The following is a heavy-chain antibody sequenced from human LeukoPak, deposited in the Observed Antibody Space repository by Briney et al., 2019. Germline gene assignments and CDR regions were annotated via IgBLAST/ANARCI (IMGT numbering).Heavy chain of an antibody. Sequence: SETLSLTCTVSGGSISSYYWSWIRQPPGKGLEWIGYIYTSGSTNYNPSLKSRVTISVDTSKNQFSLNLSSVTAADTDVYYCARVGYDILYGLYFDYWGQGTMVTVSS. CDR3: ARVGYDILYGLYFDY. CDR2: IYTSGST. J-gene: IGHJ4*02. V-gene: IGHV4-4*09. CDR1: GGSISSYY. D-gene: IGHD3-9*01.